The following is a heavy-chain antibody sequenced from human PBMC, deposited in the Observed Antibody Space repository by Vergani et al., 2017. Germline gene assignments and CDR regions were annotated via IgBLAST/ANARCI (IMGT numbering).Heavy chain of an antibody. V-gene: IGHV4-34*01. J-gene: IGHJ4*02. D-gene: IGHD2-2*02. CDR1: GGSFSGYY. CDR3: ARGAQYCSSTSCYTSPFDY. CDR2: INHSGST. Sequence: QVQLQQWGAGLLKPSETLSLTCAVSGGSFSGYYWSWIRQPPGKGLEWIGEINHSGSTNYNPSLKSRVTISVDTSKNQFSLKLSSVTAADTAVYYCARGAQYCSSTSCYTSPFDYWGQGTLVTVSS.